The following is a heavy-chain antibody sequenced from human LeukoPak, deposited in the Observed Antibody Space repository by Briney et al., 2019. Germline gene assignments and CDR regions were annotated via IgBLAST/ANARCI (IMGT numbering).Heavy chain of an antibody. D-gene: IGHD2-15*01. CDR2: MNPKRGNT. Sequence: ASVKVSCKASVYTFTSYDINWVRQATGQGLEWMGWMNPKRGNTGYTQRFQGRVTMTRNTSISTAYMELSSLRSDDTAVYYCAKDSVAATHLVRLSRRSHYFDYWGQGTLVTVSS. J-gene: IGHJ4*02. V-gene: IGHV1-8*01. CDR3: AKDSVAATHLVRLSRRSHYFDY. CDR1: VYTFTSYD.